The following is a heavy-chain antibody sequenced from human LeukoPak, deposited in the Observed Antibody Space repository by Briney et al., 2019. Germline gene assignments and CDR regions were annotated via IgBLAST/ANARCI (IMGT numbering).Heavy chain of an antibody. J-gene: IGHJ4*02. CDR2: IYYSGTT. V-gene: IGHV4-39*01. CDR3: ARASRPPAPFDS. Sequence: SETLSLTCTVSGDAISSGHYYWGWVRQTPGKGLEWIASIYYSGTTYYNPSLESRVIISVDASKNQCSLKLSSVTAADTAIYYCARASRPPAPFDSWGQGTLVTVS. CDR1: GDAISSGHYY.